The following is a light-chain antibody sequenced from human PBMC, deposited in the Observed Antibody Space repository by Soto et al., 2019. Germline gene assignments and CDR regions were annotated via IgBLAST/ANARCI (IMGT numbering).Light chain of an antibody. CDR1: SSDLGTYDY. Sequence: QSALTQPPSASGSPGQSVTISCTGTSSDLGTYDYVSWFQQHPGKAPKLMIYEVNKRPSGVPDRFSGSKSGTTASLTVSGLQAEDEADYYCSSYGGGNIVWVFGGGTKLTVL. CDR2: EVN. V-gene: IGLV2-8*01. J-gene: IGLJ3*02. CDR3: SSYGGGNIVWV.